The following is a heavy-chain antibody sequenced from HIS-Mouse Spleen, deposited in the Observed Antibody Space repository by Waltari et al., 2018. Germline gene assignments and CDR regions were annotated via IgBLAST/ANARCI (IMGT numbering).Heavy chain of an antibody. D-gene: IGHD3-10*01. CDR2: INPNSGGT. CDR3: ARKGEYGSGSYYFDY. V-gene: IGHV1-2*02. CDR1: GYTFPGSY. J-gene: IGHJ4*02. Sequence: QVQLVQSGAEVKKPGASVKVSCKASGYTFPGSYMHWVRHAPGQGLEWMGWINPNSGGTNYAQKFQGRVTMTRDTSISTAYMELSRLRSDDTAVYYCARKGEYGSGSYYFDYWGQGTLVTVSS.